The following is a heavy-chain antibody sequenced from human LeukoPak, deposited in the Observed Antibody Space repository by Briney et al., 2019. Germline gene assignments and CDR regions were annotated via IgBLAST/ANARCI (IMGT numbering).Heavy chain of an antibody. CDR3: ARHLYYGSGTYYHYYYGMDV. Sequence: GESLKISCQGSGYSFSNYWIGWVRQMPGKGLEWMGTIYPGDSDTRYSPSFQGQVTISADKSITTAYLQWSSLKASDTAMYYCARHLYYGSGTYYHYYYGMDVWGRGTTVTVSS. CDR2: IYPGDSDT. CDR1: GYSFSNYW. D-gene: IGHD3-10*01. V-gene: IGHV5-51*01. J-gene: IGHJ6*02.